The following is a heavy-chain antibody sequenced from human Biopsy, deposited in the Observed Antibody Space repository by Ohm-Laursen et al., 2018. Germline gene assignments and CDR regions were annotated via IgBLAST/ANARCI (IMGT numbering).Heavy chain of an antibody. V-gene: IGHV4-34*01. J-gene: IGHJ6*02. CDR3: ARAVDYYDPYYYYGLDV. D-gene: IGHD3-16*01. CDR2: INHRGST. Sequence: SETLSLTCPVHGGSFSGYYWSWIRQPPGKGLEWIGEINHRGSTNYNPPLKSRVTISVDTSKNQFSLKLRSVTAADTAVYYCARAVDYYDPYYYYGLDVWGQGTTVTVSS. CDR1: GGSFSGYY.